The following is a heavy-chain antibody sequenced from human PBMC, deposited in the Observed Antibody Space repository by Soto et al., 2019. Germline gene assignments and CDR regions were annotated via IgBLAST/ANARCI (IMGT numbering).Heavy chain of an antibody. CDR2: INAVNGKA. J-gene: IGHJ5*02. Sequence: GXSVKVSCKASGYPFTTYPIHWVRQAPGQRLEWMGWINAVNGKAKYSQNFQDRVTITRDTSATTAYMELSSLRSEDTAVYYCARGVFNNYVWFDPWGQGTLVTVSS. V-gene: IGHV1-3*01. CDR3: ARGVFNNYVWFDP. D-gene: IGHD4-4*01. CDR1: GYPFTTYP.